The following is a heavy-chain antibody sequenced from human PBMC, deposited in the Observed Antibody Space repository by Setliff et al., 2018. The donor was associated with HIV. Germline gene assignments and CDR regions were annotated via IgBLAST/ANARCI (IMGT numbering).Heavy chain of an antibody. CDR2: ISFDGSDK. Sequence: SLRLSCAASGFTFSNYAMHWVRQAPGKGLEWVATISFDGSDKYYADSVRGRFTISRDNAKNSLYLQMNNLRAEDTAFYYCARQTFYLSGSYRLYYFDYWGPGTLVTVSS. J-gene: IGHJ4*02. CDR1: GFTFSNYA. CDR3: ARQTFYLSGSYRLYYFDY. D-gene: IGHD3-16*02. V-gene: IGHV3-30*04.